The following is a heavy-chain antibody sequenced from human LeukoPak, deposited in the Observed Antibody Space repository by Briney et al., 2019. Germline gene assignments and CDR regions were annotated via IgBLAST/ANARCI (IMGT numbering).Heavy chain of an antibody. CDR2: IWYDGTNK. Sequence: PGRSLRLSCAASGFSFTSYGMHWVRQAPGKGQEWVAVIWYDGTNKYYADSVKGRFTISRDTSNNMLYLQMNSLRAEDTAVYYCARVSESGNSDYWGQGTLVTVSS. CDR3: ARVSESGNSDY. J-gene: IGHJ4*02. CDR1: GFSFTSYG. D-gene: IGHD4-23*01. V-gene: IGHV3-33*01.